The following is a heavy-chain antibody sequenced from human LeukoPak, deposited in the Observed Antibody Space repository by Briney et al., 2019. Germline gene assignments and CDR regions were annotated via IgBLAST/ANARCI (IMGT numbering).Heavy chain of an antibody. V-gene: IGHV4-34*01. CDR3: AGGRDDYVWGSYRYTGTFDY. CDR1: GGSFSGYY. Sequence: SETLSLTCAVYGGSFSGYYWSWIRQPPGKGLEWIGEINHSGSTNYNPSLKSRVTISVDTSKNQFSLKLSSVTAADTAVYYCAGGRDDYVWGSYRYTGTFDYWGQGTLVTVSS. CDR2: INHSGST. D-gene: IGHD3-16*02. J-gene: IGHJ4*02.